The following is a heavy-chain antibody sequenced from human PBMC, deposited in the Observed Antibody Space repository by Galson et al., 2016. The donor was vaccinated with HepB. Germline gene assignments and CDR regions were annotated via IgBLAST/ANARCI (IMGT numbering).Heavy chain of an antibody. Sequence: SLRLSCAASGFEFSRYAMHWVRQAPGRGLEWLAVISYDGVISNYADPVRGRFTIARHNSRNAVDLRMNGLRVDDTAFYFCARDRFAAVIGTFDLWGPGTRVIVSS. CDR2: ISYDGVIS. D-gene: IGHD6-13*01. CDR3: ARDRFAAVIGTFDL. V-gene: IGHV3-30*03. J-gene: IGHJ3*01. CDR1: GFEFSRYA.